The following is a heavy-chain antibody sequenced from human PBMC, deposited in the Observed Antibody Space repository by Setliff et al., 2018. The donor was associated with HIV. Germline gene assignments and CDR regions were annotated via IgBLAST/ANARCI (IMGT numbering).Heavy chain of an antibody. V-gene: IGHV4-4*08. D-gene: IGHD7-27*01. J-gene: IGHJ4*02. CDR1: GDSMSGYY. CDR3: ARAPTGELDS. Sequence: SETLSLTCAVSGDSMSGYYWSWIRQSPGKKLEWIGYIHTSGSTNYNPSLKSRVTISLDTSNDRFSLRLSSVTAADTAVYYCARAPTGELDSWGQGTLVTVSS. CDR2: IHTSGST.